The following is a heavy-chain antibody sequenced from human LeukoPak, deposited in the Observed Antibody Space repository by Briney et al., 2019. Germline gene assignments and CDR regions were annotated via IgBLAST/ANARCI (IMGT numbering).Heavy chain of an antibody. CDR2: FGTRSTSI. CDR3: ARGGGHLDC. Sequence: GGSLRLSCTASGLTFSGYSMNWIRQAPGKGLEWVSSFGTRSTSIYHAGSVRRRFTISRDNAKNSLFLQMNSLRVEDTAVYYCARGGGHLDCWGQGTLVTVSS. V-gene: IGHV3-21*04. J-gene: IGHJ4*02. CDR1: GLTFSGYS. D-gene: IGHD4-23*01.